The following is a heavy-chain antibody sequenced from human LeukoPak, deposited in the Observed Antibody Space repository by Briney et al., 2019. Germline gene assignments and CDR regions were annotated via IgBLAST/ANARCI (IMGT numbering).Heavy chain of an antibody. J-gene: IGHJ3*02. CDR2: IYYTGST. V-gene: IGHV4-59*12. Sequence: SETLSLTCTVSGGSISNYYWNWIRQPPGKGLEWIGYIYYTGSTNYNPSLKSRVTISVDTSKNQFSLRLSSVTAADTAVYYCARGRYSWGAFDIWGQGTMVTVSS. CDR3: ARGRYSWGAFDI. CDR1: GGSISNYY. D-gene: IGHD5-18*01.